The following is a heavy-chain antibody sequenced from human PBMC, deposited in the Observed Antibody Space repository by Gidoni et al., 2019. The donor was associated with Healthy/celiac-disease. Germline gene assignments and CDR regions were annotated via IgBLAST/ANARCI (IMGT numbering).Heavy chain of an antibody. D-gene: IGHD6-19*01. CDR1: GFTFSSYS. CDR3: ARLGVGSSGQNAFDY. J-gene: IGHJ4*02. Sequence: EVQLAESGGGLVKPGGSLRLSCAASGFTFSSYSMNWVRQAPGKGLEWVSSISSSSSYIYYADSVKGRFTISRDNAKNSLYLQMNSLRAEDTAVYYCARLGVGSSGQNAFDYWGQGTLVTVSS. V-gene: IGHV3-21*01. CDR2: ISSSSSYI.